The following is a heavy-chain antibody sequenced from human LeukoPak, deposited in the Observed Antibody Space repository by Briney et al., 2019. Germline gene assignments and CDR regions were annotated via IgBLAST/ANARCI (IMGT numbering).Heavy chain of an antibody. Sequence: PSETLSLTCTVSGYSINNGYYWGWIRQPPGKGLEWIGSIYHSGSTYYKPSLKSRVTISVDTSKNQFSLKLSSVTAADTAVYYCAKITPGDYARERFNWFDPWGQGTLVTVSS. J-gene: IGHJ5*02. V-gene: IGHV4-38-2*02. D-gene: IGHD4-17*01. CDR3: AKITPGDYARERFNWFDP. CDR1: GYSINNGYY. CDR2: IYHSGST.